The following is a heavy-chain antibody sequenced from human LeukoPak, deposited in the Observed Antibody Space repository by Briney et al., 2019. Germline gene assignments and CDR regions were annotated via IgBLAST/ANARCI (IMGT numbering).Heavy chain of an antibody. CDR2: IYYSGST. CDR1: NGSISSGDYY. V-gene: IGHV4-30-4*01. Sequence: PSQTLSLTCTVSNGSISSGDYYWSWIRQPPGKGLEWIGYIYYSGSTYYNPSLKSRVTISVDTSKNQFPLKLSSVTAADTAVYYCARSAAGLNYFDYWGQGTLVTVSS. CDR3: ARSAAGLNYFDY. D-gene: IGHD6-13*01. J-gene: IGHJ4*02.